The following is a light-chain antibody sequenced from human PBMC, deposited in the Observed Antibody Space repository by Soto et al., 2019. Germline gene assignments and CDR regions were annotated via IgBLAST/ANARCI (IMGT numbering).Light chain of an antibody. CDR1: QSFSSY. CDR2: AAS. CDR3: QQSYSAPWT. J-gene: IGKJ1*01. V-gene: IGKV1-39*01. Sequence: DIQMTQSPSSLSASVGDRVTITCRASQSFSSYLNWYQQKPGKAPKLLIYAASSLQSGVPSRFSGGGSGTDFTLTISSLQPEDFATYYCQQSYSAPWTFGQGTKVDIK.